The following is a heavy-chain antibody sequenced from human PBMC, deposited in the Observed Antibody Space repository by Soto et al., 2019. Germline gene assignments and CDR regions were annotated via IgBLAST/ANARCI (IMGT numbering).Heavy chain of an antibody. CDR1: GGSISSGGYY. CDR2: IYYSGST. J-gene: IGHJ4*02. Sequence: QVQLQESGPGLVKPSQTLSLTCTVSGGSISSGGYYWSWIRQPPGKGLEWIGYIYYSGSTYYNPSLKSRVTIPIDTSKNQFSQMLGSVTAADKAVYYCARVWQQLDQAGFDYWGQGTLVTVSS. CDR3: ARVWQQLDQAGFDY. D-gene: IGHD6-13*01. V-gene: IGHV4-31*03.